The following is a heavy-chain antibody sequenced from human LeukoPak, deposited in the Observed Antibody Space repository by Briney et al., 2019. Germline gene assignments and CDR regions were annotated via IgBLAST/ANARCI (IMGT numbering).Heavy chain of an antibody. CDR1: GGSISSYY. D-gene: IGHD3-3*01. CDR2: IHYTEST. Sequence: SETLSLTCTVSGGSISSYYWSWIRPPPRKGLGWIGNIHYTESTNYNPSLMSRVTISVDTTKNQLSLKLSSVTAADTAFYYCARGKGVAIFGVVRPHRPYYMDVWGKGTTVTVSS. V-gene: IGHV4-59*08. CDR3: ARGKGVAIFGVVRPHRPYYMDV. J-gene: IGHJ6*03.